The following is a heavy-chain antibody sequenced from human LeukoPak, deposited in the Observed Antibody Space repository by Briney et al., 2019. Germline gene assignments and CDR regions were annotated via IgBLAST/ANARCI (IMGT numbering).Heavy chain of an antibody. Sequence: GGSLRLSCAASGLTFSTYSMNSVRQAPGKGLEWISYITGSSSTIYYADSVKGRFTISRDNAKNSLYLQMNSLRAEDTAVYYCARPLRSSGYHCFDYWGQGTLVTVSS. CDR1: GLTFSTYS. D-gene: IGHD3-22*01. CDR3: ARPLRSSGYHCFDY. V-gene: IGHV3-48*01. CDR2: ITGSSSTI. J-gene: IGHJ4*02.